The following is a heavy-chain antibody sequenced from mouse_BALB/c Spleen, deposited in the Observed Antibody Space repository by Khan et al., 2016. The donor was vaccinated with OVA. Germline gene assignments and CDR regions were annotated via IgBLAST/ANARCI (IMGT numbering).Heavy chain of an antibody. D-gene: IGHD1-1*01. CDR3: ARDFHYHGSRWALDY. Sequence: QVQLKESGAELARPGASVKMSCKATGYTFTSYSMHWIKQRPGQGLEWIGNINPSNGDTNHNQNFRDKATLTADKSSSTAYMQLSSLTSEDSAVYYSARDFHYHGSRWALDYWGQGTSVTVSS. J-gene: IGHJ4*01. CDR2: INPSNGDT. CDR1: GYTFTSYS. V-gene: IGHV1-4*01.